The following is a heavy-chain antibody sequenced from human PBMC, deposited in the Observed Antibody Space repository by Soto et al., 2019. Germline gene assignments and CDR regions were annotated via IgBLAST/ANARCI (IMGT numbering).Heavy chain of an antibody. CDR3: ARESQHYDILTGTYYYYGMDV. D-gene: IGHD3-9*01. Sequence: QVQLQESGPGLVKPSQTLSLTCTVSGGSISSGDYYWSWIRQPPGKGLEWIGYIYYSGSTYYNPSLKSRVTISVDTSKNQFSLKLSSVTAADTAVYYCARESQHYDILTGTYYYYGMDVWGQGTTVTVSS. CDR2: IYYSGST. CDR1: GGSISSGDYY. V-gene: IGHV4-30-4*01. J-gene: IGHJ6*02.